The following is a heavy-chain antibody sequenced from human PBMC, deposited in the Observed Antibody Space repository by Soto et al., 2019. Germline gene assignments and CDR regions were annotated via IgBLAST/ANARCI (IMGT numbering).Heavy chain of an antibody. CDR3: ARTGSRYGANAFDL. CDR2: ILQSGSA. J-gene: IGHJ3*01. CDR1: GGSISSSPYS. Sequence: QLHLQESGSGLVKPSQTLSLTCAVSGGSISSSPYSWSWIRQPPGQGLEWIGYILQSGSAYYNPSLKSRASISVDTSKNQFSLNLSSMTAGDTVVYYCARTGSRYGANAFDLWGQGTIVTVSS. D-gene: IGHD5-18*01. V-gene: IGHV4-30-2*01.